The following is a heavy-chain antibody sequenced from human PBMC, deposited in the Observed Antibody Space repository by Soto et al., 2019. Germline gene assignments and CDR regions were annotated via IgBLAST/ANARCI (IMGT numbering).Heavy chain of an antibody. CDR3: ARGLLRRITMVVVVIPTGWFDP. J-gene: IGHJ5*02. Sequence: ASVKVSCKASGYTFTSYDINWVRQATGQGLEWMGWMNPNSGNTGYAQKFPGRVTMTRNTSISTAYMELSSLRSEDTAVYYCARGLLRRITMVVVVIPTGWFDPWGQGTLVTVS. D-gene: IGHD3-22*01. V-gene: IGHV1-8*01. CDR2: MNPNSGNT. CDR1: GYTFTSYD.